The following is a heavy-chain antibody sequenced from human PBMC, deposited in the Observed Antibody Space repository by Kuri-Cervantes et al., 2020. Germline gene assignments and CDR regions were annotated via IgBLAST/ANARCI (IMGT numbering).Heavy chain of an antibody. J-gene: IGHJ4*02. CDR3: ARERGSFYPSLDY. V-gene: IGHV3-9*01. CDR2: ISWNSGSI. D-gene: IGHD5/OR15-5a*01. CDR1: GFTFDDYA. Sequence: SLKISCAASGFTFDDYAMHWVRQAPGKGLEWVSGISWNSGSIGYADSVKGRFTISRDNSKNTLYLQMNSLRAEDTAVYYCARERGSFYPSLDYWGQGTLVTVSS.